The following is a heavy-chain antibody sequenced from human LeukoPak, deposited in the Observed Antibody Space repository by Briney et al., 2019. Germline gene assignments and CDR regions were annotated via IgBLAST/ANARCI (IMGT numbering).Heavy chain of an antibody. CDR1: GFTFSDYY. J-gene: IGHJ4*02. Sequence: GGSLRLPCAASGFTFSDYYMSWIRQAPGKGLEWVSYISSSSSYTNYADSVKGRFTISRDNAKNSLYLQMNSLRAEDTAVYYCARVVVRGVITLPFDYWGQGTLVTVSS. CDR3: ARVVVRGVITLPFDY. D-gene: IGHD3-10*01. CDR2: ISSSSSYT. V-gene: IGHV3-11*05.